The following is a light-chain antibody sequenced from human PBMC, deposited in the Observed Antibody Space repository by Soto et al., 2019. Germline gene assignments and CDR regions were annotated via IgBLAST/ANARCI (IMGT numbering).Light chain of an antibody. CDR1: QSVSSSY. CDR3: QQYGSSPLVT. V-gene: IGKV3-20*01. CDR2: AAS. Sequence: EIVLTQSPGTLSLSPGERATLSCRASQSVSSSYLAWYQQKPGQPPRLLIYAASSRATGIPDRFSGSGSGKDFTLTISRLEPEDFAVYYCQQYGSSPLVTFGQGTRLEIK. J-gene: IGKJ5*01.